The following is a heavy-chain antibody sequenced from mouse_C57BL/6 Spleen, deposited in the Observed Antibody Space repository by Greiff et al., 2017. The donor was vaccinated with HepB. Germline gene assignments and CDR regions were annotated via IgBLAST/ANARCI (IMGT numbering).Heavy chain of an antibody. CDR3: ARGYCSIYYFDY. J-gene: IGHJ2*01. V-gene: IGHV1-55*01. CDR1: GYTFTSYW. CDR2: IYPGSGST. Sequence: QVQLQQPGAELVKPGASVKMSCKASGYTFTSYWITWVKQRPGQGLEWIGDIYPGSGSTNYNEKFKSKATLTVDTSSSTAYMQLSSLTSEDSAVYYCARGYCSIYYFDYWGQGTTLTVSS. D-gene: IGHD1-1*01.